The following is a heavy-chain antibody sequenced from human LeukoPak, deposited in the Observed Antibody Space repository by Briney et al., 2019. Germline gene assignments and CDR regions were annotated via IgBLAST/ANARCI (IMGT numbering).Heavy chain of an antibody. CDR3: ASCRYYAPLDT. CDR1: GYSFTSFW. Sequence: GESLKISCQGSGYSFTSFWMSWVRQVPGGGLEWMGTIDPTDSHAKYSPSFQGHVTISIEQSISTAYLQWSSLKASDTAIYYCASCRYYAPLDTWGQGTLVVVSS. CDR2: IDPTDSHA. D-gene: IGHD3-3*01. J-gene: IGHJ5*02. V-gene: IGHV5-10-1*01.